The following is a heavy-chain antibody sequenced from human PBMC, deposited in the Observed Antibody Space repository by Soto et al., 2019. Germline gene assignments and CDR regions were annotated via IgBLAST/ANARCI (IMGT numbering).Heavy chain of an antibody. CDR3: ARGLDVTTVTTSFDS. CDR1: GFNFSKYY. Sequence: QVQLMQSGAEVKKPGASVKVACKTSGFNFSKYYMHWLRQVPGQGLEWVGVINPSGRTTSYALKFMGRVTVTRDASTATVYLELNSLRSGDTAVYYCARGLDVTTVTTSFDSWGQGTLVTVSS. D-gene: IGHD4-17*01. CDR2: INPSGRTT. V-gene: IGHV1-46*01. J-gene: IGHJ4*02.